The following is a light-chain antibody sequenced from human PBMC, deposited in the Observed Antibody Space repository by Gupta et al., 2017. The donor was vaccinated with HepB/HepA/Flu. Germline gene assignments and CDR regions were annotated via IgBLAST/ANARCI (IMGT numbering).Light chain of an antibody. J-gene: IGKJ2*01. CDR1: QSISNY. CDR3: QQRYTTPQA. V-gene: IGKV1-39*01. Sequence: DLQMTQSPSSLSASVGDRVTITCRASQSISNYLSWYQQKPGKAPQLLIYGASSLRSGVPSRFSGSGSGTDFTLTISSLQPEDFATYYCQQRYTTPQAFGQGTKVEIK. CDR2: GAS.